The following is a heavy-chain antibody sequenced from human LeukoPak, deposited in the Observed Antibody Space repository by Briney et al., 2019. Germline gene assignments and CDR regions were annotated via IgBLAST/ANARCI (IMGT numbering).Heavy chain of an antibody. CDR3: ARRPAIAGWFDP. D-gene: IGHD1-14*01. V-gene: IGHV4-4*09. Sequence: SETLSLTCTVSGGSINSYYWSWIRQPPGKGLEWIGYIYTSGSTNYNPSLKSRVTISVDTSKNQFSLKLSSVTAADTAVYYCARRPAIAGWFDPWGQGTLVTVSS. CDR1: GGSINSYY. CDR2: IYTSGST. J-gene: IGHJ5*02.